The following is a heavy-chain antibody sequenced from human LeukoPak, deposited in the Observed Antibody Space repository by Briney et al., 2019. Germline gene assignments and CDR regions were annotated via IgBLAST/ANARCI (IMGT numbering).Heavy chain of an antibody. V-gene: IGHV3-7*01. J-gene: IGHJ4*02. D-gene: IGHD2-8*01. CDR2: ILPDGSYE. CDR1: GFTFSDSW. Sequence: GGSRRLSCAASGFTFSDSWMTWVRQAPGKGLEWAANILPDGSYEHYVDSVKGRFTISRDNAKNSLSLQMNSLRAEDTAVYYCTTKWYWGQGTLVTVSS. CDR3: TTKWY.